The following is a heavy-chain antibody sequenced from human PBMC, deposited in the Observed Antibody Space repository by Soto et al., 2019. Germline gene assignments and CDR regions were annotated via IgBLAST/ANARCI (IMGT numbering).Heavy chain of an antibody. J-gene: IGHJ4*02. CDR2: IYSGGST. V-gene: IGHV3-53*04. Sequence: PGGSLRLSCAASGVTFSSYAMSWVRQAPGKGLEWVSVIYSGGSTYYADSVKGRFTISRHNSKNTLYLQMNSLRAEDTAVYYCARGVGPQEPFDYWGQGTLVPVAS. D-gene: IGHD2-15*01. CDR1: GVTFSSYA. CDR3: ARGVGPQEPFDY.